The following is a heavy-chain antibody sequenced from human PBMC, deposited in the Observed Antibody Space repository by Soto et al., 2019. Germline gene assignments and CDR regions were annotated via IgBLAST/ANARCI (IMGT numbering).Heavy chain of an antibody. D-gene: IGHD3-16*01. Sequence: GGSLRLSCAAPGVTFSSHAISWVPPAPGKGLEWVSTFRESGGTTHYADSVKGRFTISRDTSKNMLYLQMNSLRAEDTAIYYCATDSHWGIISPTHDYWGQGTLVTVSS. J-gene: IGHJ4*02. CDR3: ATDSHWGIISPTHDY. CDR1: GVTFSSHA. V-gene: IGHV3-23*01. CDR2: FRESGGTT.